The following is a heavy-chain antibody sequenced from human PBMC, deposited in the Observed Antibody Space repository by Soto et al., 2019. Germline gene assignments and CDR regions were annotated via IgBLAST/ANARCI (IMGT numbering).Heavy chain of an antibody. Sequence: TSQTLSLTRTASGGSMSSYYWSWIRQPPGKGLEWIGYIYYSGTTNNNPSLKSRVTISVDTSTNQFSLKLTSVTPADTAVYFCARFYGSVFDPWGQGTLVTVSS. J-gene: IGHJ5*02. D-gene: IGHD3-10*01. CDR1: GGSMSSYY. CDR3: ARFYGSVFDP. CDR2: IYYSGTT. V-gene: IGHV4-59*08.